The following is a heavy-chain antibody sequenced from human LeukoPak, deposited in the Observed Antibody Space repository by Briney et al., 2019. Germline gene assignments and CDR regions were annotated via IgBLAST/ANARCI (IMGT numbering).Heavy chain of an antibody. CDR2: ISYDGSNK. CDR1: GFTFSSYG. J-gene: IGHJ4*02. Sequence: GGSLRLSCAASGFTFSSYGMHGVRRAPGKGLGWVAVISYDGSNKYYADSVKGRFTISRDNSKNTLYLQMNSLRAEDTAVYYCAKTWIQLWLQDYWGQGTLVTVSS. V-gene: IGHV3-30*18. D-gene: IGHD5-18*01. CDR3: AKTWIQLWLQDY.